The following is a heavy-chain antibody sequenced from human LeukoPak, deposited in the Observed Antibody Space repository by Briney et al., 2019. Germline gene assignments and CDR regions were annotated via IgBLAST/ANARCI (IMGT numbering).Heavy chain of an antibody. CDR1: GFTFSSCW. Sequence: EGSLRLSCAASGFTFSSCWMTWVRQAPGKGLEWVANINQDGSEKYFVDSVEGRFTISRDNAKNSLYLQMNSLRAEDTAVYYCAKLIPTIAVAGTALDYWGQGTLVTVSS. V-gene: IGHV3-7*03. D-gene: IGHD6-19*01. J-gene: IGHJ4*02. CDR2: INQDGSEK. CDR3: AKLIPTIAVAGTALDY.